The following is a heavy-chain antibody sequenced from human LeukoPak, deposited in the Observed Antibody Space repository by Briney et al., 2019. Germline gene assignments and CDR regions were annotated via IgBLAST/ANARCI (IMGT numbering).Heavy chain of an antibody. Sequence: GGSLRLSCTGSGFTFRSYGMHWVRQAQGKGLGGGDYTRDDASKTWYGGSVKGRFTISRDNSKNTLYLHMNSVRGEDTAMYYCANGDCRGGRCSSGAHWGQGTLVTVSS. D-gene: IGHD2-15*01. CDR2: TRDDASKT. V-gene: IGHV3-30*02. J-gene: IGHJ4*02. CDR3: ANGDCRGGRCSSGAH. CDR1: GFTFRSYG.